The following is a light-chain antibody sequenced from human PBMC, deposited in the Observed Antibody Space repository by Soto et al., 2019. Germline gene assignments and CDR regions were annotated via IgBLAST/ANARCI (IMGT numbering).Light chain of an antibody. CDR1: QSISSN. CDR3: QQYNNWPLT. CDR2: DAS. J-gene: IGKJ4*01. Sequence: ETVMTQSPATLSVSPGERATLSCRASQSISSNLAWFQQKPGQAPRLLIYDASTMATGFPARFSGSGSGTEFTLTISSLQSEDFAVYYCQQYNNWPLTFGGETKVEIK. V-gene: IGKV3-15*01.